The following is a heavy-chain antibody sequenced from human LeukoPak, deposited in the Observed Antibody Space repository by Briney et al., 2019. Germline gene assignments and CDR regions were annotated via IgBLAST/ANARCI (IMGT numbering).Heavy chain of an antibody. CDR3: ARDSSGYYYVPFDY. CDR1: GGSFSGYY. D-gene: IGHD3-22*01. J-gene: IGHJ4*02. V-gene: IGHV4-34*01. Sequence: SETLSLTCAVYGGSFSGYYWSWIRQPPGKGLEWIGEINHSGSTNYNPSLKSRVTISVDTSKNQFSLKLSSVTAADTAVYYCARDSSGYYYVPFDYWGQGTLVTVSS. CDR2: INHSGST.